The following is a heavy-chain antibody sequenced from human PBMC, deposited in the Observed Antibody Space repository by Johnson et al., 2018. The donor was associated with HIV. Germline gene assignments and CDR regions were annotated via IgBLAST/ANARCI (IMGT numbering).Heavy chain of an antibody. J-gene: IGHJ3*02. Sequence: VQLVESGGGVVRPGGSLRLSCAASGFTFDDCGMSWVRQGPGKGLEWVSVIYSGGSTYYADSVKGRFTISRDNSKNTLYLQMNSLRAEDTAVYYCARDPSPIVGATYAFDIWGQGKMVTVSS. CDR2: IYSGGST. CDR3: ARDPSPIVGATYAFDI. V-gene: IGHV3-66*01. CDR1: GFTFDDCG. D-gene: IGHD1-26*01.